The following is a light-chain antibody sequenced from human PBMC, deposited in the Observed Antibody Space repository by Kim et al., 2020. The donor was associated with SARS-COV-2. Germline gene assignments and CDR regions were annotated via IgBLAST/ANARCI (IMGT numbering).Light chain of an antibody. V-gene: IGKV3-20*01. CDR1: HSVSSSY. Sequence: LPPGERATLSCRASHSVSSSYLAWYQQKPGQAPRLLIYGASSRATGIPDRFSGSGSGTDFTLTISRLEPEDFAVYYCQQYGSSLYTFGQGTKLEI. CDR3: QQYGSSLYT. CDR2: GAS. J-gene: IGKJ2*01.